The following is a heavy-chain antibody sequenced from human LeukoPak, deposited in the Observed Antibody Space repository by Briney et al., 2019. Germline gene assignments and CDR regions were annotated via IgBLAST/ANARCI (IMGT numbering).Heavy chain of an antibody. Sequence: PSETLSLTCAVYGGSFSGYYWSWIRQPPGKGLEWIGEINHSGSTNYNPSLKSRVTISVDTSKNQFSLKLSSVTAADTAVYYCASGPSMVQGSDYWGQGTLVTVSS. J-gene: IGHJ4*02. D-gene: IGHD3-10*01. CDR3: ASGPSMVQGSDY. CDR2: INHSGST. CDR1: GGSFSGYY. V-gene: IGHV4-34*01.